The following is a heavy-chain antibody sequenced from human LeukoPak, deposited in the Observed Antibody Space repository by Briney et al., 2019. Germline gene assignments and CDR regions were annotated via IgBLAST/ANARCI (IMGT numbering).Heavy chain of an antibody. V-gene: IGHV3-23*01. Sequence: PGGSLRLSCAASGFTFSSYSMNWVRQAPGKGLEWVSAISGSGGSTYYADSVKGRFTISRDNSKNTLYLQMNSLRAEDTAVYYCAKDPRSRAQLPFDPWGQGTLVTVSS. J-gene: IGHJ5*02. CDR1: GFTFSSYS. CDR2: ISGSGGST. CDR3: AKDPRSRAQLPFDP. D-gene: IGHD2-2*01.